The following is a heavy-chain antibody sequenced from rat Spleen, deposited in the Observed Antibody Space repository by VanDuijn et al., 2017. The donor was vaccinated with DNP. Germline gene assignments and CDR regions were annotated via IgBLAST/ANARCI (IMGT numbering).Heavy chain of an antibody. CDR1: GFTFSDYN. CDR3: TKRWFGSFDY. D-gene: IGHD1-12*02. Sequence: EVQLVESGGDLVQPGRSLKLSCAASGFTFSDYNMAWVRQAPKKGLEWVATIFYDGSSTYYRDSVKGRFTISRDIAKSTLYLQMDSLRSEDTATYYCTKRWFGSFDYWGQGVMVTVSP. V-gene: IGHV5-7*01. CDR2: IFYDGSST. J-gene: IGHJ2*01.